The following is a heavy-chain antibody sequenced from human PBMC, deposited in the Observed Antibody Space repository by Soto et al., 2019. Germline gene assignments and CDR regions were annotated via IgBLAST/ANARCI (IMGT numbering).Heavy chain of an antibody. CDR3: TTSDCSSPSCPIDY. J-gene: IGHJ4*02. CDR2: IKSKTDGGTT. CDR1: GFTFSNAW. D-gene: IGHD2-2*01. Sequence: EVQLVESGGGLVKPGGSLRLSCAASGFTFSNAWMNWVRQAPGKGLEWVGRIKSKTDGGTTDYAAPGKGRFTISRDDSKNTLYLQMNSLKTEDTAVYYCTTSDCSSPSCPIDYWGQGTLVTVSS. V-gene: IGHV3-15*07.